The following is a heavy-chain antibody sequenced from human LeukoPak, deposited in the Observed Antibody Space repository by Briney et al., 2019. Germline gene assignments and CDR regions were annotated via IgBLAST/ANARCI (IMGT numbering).Heavy chain of an antibody. CDR2: ISGSGGST. J-gene: IGHJ3*02. CDR3: ATRIAVAGIRSAFDI. D-gene: IGHD6-19*01. V-gene: IGHV3-23*01. CDR1: GFTFSSYA. Sequence: GGSLRLYCTASGFTFSSYAMSWVRQAAGPGLEWVSAISGSGGSTHYADSVKGRFTISRDNSKNTLYLQMNSLRAEDTAVYYCATRIAVAGIRSAFDIWGQGTMVTVSS.